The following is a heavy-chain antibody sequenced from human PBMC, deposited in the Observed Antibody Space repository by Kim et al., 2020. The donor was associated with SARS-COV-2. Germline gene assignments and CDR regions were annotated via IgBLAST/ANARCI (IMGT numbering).Heavy chain of an antibody. CDR1: RFTMRSYT. J-gene: IGHJ6*02. CDR3: AKDVNSLVFLDI. CDR2: ISHDGSSQ. Sequence: GGSLRLSCEAPRFTMRSYTMHWVRQAPGKGLEWVAAISHDGSSQDYGDSVKGRFTISRDNSKSTVYLEMNSLTVDDKGVYFCAKDVNSLVFLDIWGQGTTVTFS. D-gene: IGHD2-8*01. V-gene: IGHV3-30*18.